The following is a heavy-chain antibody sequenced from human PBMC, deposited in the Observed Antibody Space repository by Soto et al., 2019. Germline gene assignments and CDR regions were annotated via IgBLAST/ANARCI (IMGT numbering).Heavy chain of an antibody. CDR3: VRATYNWNPDD. V-gene: IGHV3-21*01. J-gene: IGHJ4*02. Sequence: GGSLRISCAVYGFPLEKYGMNWFRQAPGKGLEWVSSISFSGDYIYYADSVKGRFTISRDNARNSLYLQMNRLGVDDTALYFGVRATYNWNPDDWGQGSLVSV. CDR2: ISFSGDYI. D-gene: IGHD1-20*01. CDR1: GFPLEKYG.